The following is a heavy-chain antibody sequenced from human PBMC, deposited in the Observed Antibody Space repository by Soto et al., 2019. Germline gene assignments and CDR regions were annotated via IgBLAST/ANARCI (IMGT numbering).Heavy chain of an antibody. CDR1: GYTFTSYG. CDR3: AIDTDIRYYYDSSGYYYPYYDC. V-gene: IGHV1-18*04. CDR2: ISAYNGNA. Sequence: SVEVSFKASGYTFTSYGISWVRQAPGQGLEWMGWISAYNGNANYAQKLQGRVTMTTDTSTSTDDMELRSLRSDDTAVYYCAIDTDIRYYYDSSGYYYPYYDCWGQGTLGPVSS. D-gene: IGHD3-22*01. J-gene: IGHJ4*02.